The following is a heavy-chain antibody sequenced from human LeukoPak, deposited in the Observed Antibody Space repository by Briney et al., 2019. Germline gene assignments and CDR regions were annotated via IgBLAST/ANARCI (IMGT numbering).Heavy chain of an antibody. J-gene: IGHJ2*01. CDR2: LYSGGGT. V-gene: IGHV3-53*01. D-gene: IGHD3-10*01. CDR3: ARVGDHYHWYLDV. CDR1: GFSVGSKY. Sequence: PGGSLRLSCEGSGFSVGSKYMNWVRQAPGKGLEWVSILYSGGGTYYADSVKGRFTVPRDSSKNTLYLNMNSLRVEDTAVYYCARVGDHYHWYLDVWGRGTLVTVSS.